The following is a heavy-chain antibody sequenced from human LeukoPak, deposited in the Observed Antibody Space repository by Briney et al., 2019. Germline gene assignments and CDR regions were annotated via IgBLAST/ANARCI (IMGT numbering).Heavy chain of an antibody. V-gene: IGHV3-48*03. J-gene: IGHJ4*02. CDR2: ISSSGSTI. CDR3: ARVYYDILTGYRLVDY. CDR1: GFTFSSYE. Sequence: GGSLRLSCAASGFTFSSYEMNWVRQAPGKGLGWVSYISSSGSTIYYADSVKGRFTISRDNTKNSLCLQMNSLRAEDTAVYYCARVYYDILTGYRLVDYWGQGTLVTVSS. D-gene: IGHD3-9*01.